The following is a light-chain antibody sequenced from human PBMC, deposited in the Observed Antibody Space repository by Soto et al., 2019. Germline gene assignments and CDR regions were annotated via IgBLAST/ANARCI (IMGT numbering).Light chain of an antibody. V-gene: IGLV1-44*01. J-gene: IGLJ1*01. CDR3: AAWDDSLNGYV. CDR2: SNN. Sequence: QSVLSQPPSASGTLGQRVTISCSGRSSNIGSNTVNWYQQLPGTAPKLLIYSNNQLPSGVPDRLSGSKSGTSASLAISGLQSEDEADYYCAAWDDSLNGYVFGTGTKVTVL. CDR1: SSNIGSNT.